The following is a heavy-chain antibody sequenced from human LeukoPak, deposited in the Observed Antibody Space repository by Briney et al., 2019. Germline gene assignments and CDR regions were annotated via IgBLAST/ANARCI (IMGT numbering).Heavy chain of an antibody. J-gene: IGHJ1*01. CDR3: AKWSVVTMVRGVPFRH. CDR1: GFTFSSYA. D-gene: IGHD3-10*01. Sequence: PGGSLRLSCAASGFTFSSYAMSWVRQAPGKGLEWVSAISGSGGSTYYADSVKGRFTISRDNSKNTLYLQMNSLRAEDTAVYYCAKWSVVTMVRGVPFRHWGQGTLVTVSS. CDR2: ISGSGGST. V-gene: IGHV3-23*01.